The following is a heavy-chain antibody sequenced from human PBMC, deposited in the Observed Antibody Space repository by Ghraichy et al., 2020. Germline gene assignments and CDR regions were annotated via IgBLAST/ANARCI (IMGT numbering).Heavy chain of an antibody. CDR2: IKQDGNGK. CDR1: GFTFSNSW. V-gene: IGHV3-7*01. Sequence: GGSLRLSCAASGFTFSNSWMSWVRQAPGKGLEWVANIKQDGNGKYCVDSVKGHFTISRDNAKNSLFLQMNILRAEDTAVDYCASPGQAYGYYAMDVWGQGTTVTVSS. J-gene: IGHJ6*02. D-gene: IGHD4-17*01. CDR3: ASPGQAYGYYAMDV.